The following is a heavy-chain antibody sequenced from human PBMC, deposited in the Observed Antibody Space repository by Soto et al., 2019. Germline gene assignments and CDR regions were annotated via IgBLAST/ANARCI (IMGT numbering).Heavy chain of an antibody. D-gene: IGHD3-9*01. CDR3: ARVVYDILTGYHKGGRTYYYYGMDV. CDR2: ISSSSSYI. J-gene: IGHJ6*02. CDR1: GFTFSSYS. Sequence: GGSLRLSCAASGFTFSSYSMNWVRQAPGNGLEWVSSISSSSSYIYYADSVKGRFTISRDNAKNSLYLQMNSLRAADTAVLYYARVVYDILTGYHKGGRTYYYYGMDVGGQGATVTAFS. V-gene: IGHV3-21*01.